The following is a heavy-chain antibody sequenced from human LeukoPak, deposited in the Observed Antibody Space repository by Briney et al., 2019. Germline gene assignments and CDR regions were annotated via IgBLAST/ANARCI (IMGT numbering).Heavy chain of an antibody. J-gene: IGHJ4*02. CDR3: ARIRTYYYDSSGYYGDTLGY. V-gene: IGHV1-2*02. CDR1: GYTFTGYY. D-gene: IGHD3-22*01. Sequence: ASVKVSCKASGYTFTGYYMHWVRQAPGQGLEWMGWINPNSGGTNYAQKFQGRVTMTRDTSISTAYMELSRLRSDDTAVYYCARIRTYYYDSSGYYGDTLGYWGQGTLVTVSS. CDR2: INPNSGGT.